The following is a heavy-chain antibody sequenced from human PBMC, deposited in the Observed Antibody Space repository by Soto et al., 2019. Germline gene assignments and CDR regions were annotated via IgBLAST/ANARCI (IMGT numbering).Heavy chain of an antibody. D-gene: IGHD3-22*01. Sequence: GASVKVSCKASGFTFTSSAVQWVRQARGQRLEWIGWIVVGSGNTNYAQKFQERVTITRDMSTSTAYMELSSLRSEDTAVYYCAADLSNYYDSSGYSDYWGQGTLVTVSS. CDR3: AADLSNYYDSSGYSDY. J-gene: IGHJ4*02. CDR2: IVVGSGNT. CDR1: GFTFTSSA. V-gene: IGHV1-58*01.